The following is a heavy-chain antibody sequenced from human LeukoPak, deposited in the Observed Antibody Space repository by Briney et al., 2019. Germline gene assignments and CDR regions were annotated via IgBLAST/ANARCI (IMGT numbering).Heavy chain of an antibody. CDR2: INADSSTI. Sequence: GGSLRLSCAASGFTFSPYNMNWVRQAPGKGLEWISYINADSSTIQYADSVRGRFTTSRDNAKNSLYLQMNSLRAEDTAVYYCVRDNSRGQSLGVIYWGQGSLVTVSS. D-gene: IGHD3-22*01. CDR3: VRDNSRGQSLGVIY. J-gene: IGHJ4*02. CDR1: GFTFSPYN. V-gene: IGHV3-48*01.